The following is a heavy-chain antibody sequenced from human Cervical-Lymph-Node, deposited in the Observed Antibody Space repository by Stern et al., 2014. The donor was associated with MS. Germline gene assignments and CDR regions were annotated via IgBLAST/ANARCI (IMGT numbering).Heavy chain of an antibody. D-gene: IGHD6-19*01. CDR2: IYPGDSDT. CDR3: ARHCAKREQCAFDY. Sequence: EVQLVQSGAEVKKPGESLKISCKGSGYSFTNYWIGWVRQMPGQGLAWLGIIYPGDSDTRYSPSFQGQVTISADKSIRTASLQWSSLKASDTAMYYCARHCAKREQCAFDYWGQGTLVTVSS. V-gene: IGHV5-51*01. CDR1: GYSFTNYW. J-gene: IGHJ4*02.